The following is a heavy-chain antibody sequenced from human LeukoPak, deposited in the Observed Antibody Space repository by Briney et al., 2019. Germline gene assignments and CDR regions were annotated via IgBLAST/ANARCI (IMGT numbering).Heavy chain of an antibody. D-gene: IGHD1-1*01. CDR3: AKGGGTRSFDY. J-gene: IGHJ4*02. Sequence: GGSLRLSCAASGFTFDDYAMHWVRQARGKGVEGVSGISWNSGSIVYADSVKGRFTISRDNAKNSLYLQMNSLRAEDTALYYCAKGGGTRSFDYWGQGTLVTVSS. V-gene: IGHV3-9*01. CDR1: GFTFDDYA. CDR2: ISWNSGSI.